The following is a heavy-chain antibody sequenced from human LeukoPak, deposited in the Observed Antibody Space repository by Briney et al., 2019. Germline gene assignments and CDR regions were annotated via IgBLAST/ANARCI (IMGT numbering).Heavy chain of an antibody. J-gene: IGHJ4*02. CDR2: ISRDSAYI. Sequence: GGSLRLSCAASGSTFSNYIMNWVRQAPGKGLEWVSSISRDSAYIDYADSAKGRFTISRDNAKNSLSLQMNSLRAEDTAVYYCARDEGYSLDYWGQGTLVTVSS. V-gene: IGHV3-21*01. CDR1: GSTFSNYI. CDR3: ARDEGYSLDY.